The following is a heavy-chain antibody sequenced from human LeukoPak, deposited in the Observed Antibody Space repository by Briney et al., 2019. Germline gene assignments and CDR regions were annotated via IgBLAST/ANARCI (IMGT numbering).Heavy chain of an antibody. V-gene: IGHV3-30-3*01. Sequence: GGSLRLSCAASGFTFSSHAMHWVRQAPGKGLEWVAVISYDGSNKYYADSVKGRFTISRDNSKNTLYLQMNSLRAEDTAVYYCARDLDGYCSSTSCYRPGYWGQGTLVTVSS. CDR1: GFTFSSHA. J-gene: IGHJ4*02. CDR2: ISYDGSNK. D-gene: IGHD2-2*01. CDR3: ARDLDGYCSSTSCYRPGY.